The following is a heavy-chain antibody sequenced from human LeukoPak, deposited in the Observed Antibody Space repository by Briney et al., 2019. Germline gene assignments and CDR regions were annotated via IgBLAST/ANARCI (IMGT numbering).Heavy chain of an antibody. J-gene: IGHJ4*02. CDR2: VFHSGNT. CDR3: ARDRSVGVLPAPPFDF. V-gene: IGHV4-38-2*02. CDR1: GYSISSTYY. D-gene: IGHD6-6*01. Sequence: SETLSLTCTVSGYSISSTYYWGWIRQPPGKGLEWVGSVFHSGNTYYNPSLKSRLTISADTSMNQFSLTLTSVTAADTAVYYCARDRSVGVLPAPPFDFWGQGTLVTVSS.